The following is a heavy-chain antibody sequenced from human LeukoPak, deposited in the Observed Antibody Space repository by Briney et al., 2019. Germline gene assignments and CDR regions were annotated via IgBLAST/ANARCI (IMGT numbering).Heavy chain of an antibody. CDR1: GFTFYDYA. D-gene: IGHD6-19*01. Sequence: GRSLRLSCAASGFTFYDYAMHWVRHAPGKGLEWVSGISWNSGSIGYADSVKGRFTISRDNAKNSLYLQMNSLRAEDTALYYCAKGEGYSSGPFDYWGQGTLVTVSS. J-gene: IGHJ4*02. CDR2: ISWNSGSI. CDR3: AKGEGYSSGPFDY. V-gene: IGHV3-9*01.